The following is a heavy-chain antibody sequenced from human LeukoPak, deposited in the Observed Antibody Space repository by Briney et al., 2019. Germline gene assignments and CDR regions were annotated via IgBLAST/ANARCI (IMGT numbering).Heavy chain of an antibody. CDR2: ISSSSSYI. D-gene: IGHD5/OR15-5a*01. CDR1: GFTFSSYS. Sequence: GGSLRLSCAASGFTFSSYSMNWVRQAPGKGLEWVSSISSSSSYIYYADSVKGRFTISRDNAKNSLYLQMNSLRAEDTAVYYCARASTIKLVYFDYWGQGTLVTVTS. CDR3: ARASTIKLVYFDY. J-gene: IGHJ4*02. V-gene: IGHV3-21*01.